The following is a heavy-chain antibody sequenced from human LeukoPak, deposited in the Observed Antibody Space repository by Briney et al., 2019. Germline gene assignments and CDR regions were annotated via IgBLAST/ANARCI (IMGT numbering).Heavy chain of an antibody. CDR2: IYYSGST. CDR3: ARDYGEPPYYYYYYMDV. Sequence: PSETLSLTCTVSGGSISSSNYYWSWIRQPPGKGLEWIGYIYYSGSTNYNPSLKSRVTISVDTSKNQFSLKLSSVTAADTAVYYCARDYGEPPYYYYYYMDVWGKGTTVTISS. V-gene: IGHV4-61*01. CDR1: GGSISSSNYY. D-gene: IGHD4-17*01. J-gene: IGHJ6*03.